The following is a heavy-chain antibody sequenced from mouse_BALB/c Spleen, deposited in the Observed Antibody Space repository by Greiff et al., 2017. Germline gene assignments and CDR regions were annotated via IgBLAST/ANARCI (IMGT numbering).Heavy chain of an antibody. V-gene: IGHV1-87*01. J-gene: IGHJ3*01. D-gene: IGHD1-1*01. CDR3: ARGVYGSSPAWFAY. CDR2: IYPGVGDT. CDR1: GYTFTSYW. Sequence: VQLQESGAELARPGASVKLSCKASGYTFTSYWMQWVKQRPGQGLEWIGAIYPGVGDTRYTQKFNGKATLTADKSSSTAYMQLSSLASEDSAVYYCARGVYGSSPAWFAYWGQGTLVTVSA.